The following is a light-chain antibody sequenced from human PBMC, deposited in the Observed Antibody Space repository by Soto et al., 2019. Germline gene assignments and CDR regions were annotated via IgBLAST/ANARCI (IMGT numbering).Light chain of an antibody. CDR1: SSDVGGFNY. J-gene: IGLJ3*02. CDR3: NSYTSSATRV. V-gene: IGLV2-14*01. CDR2: EVS. Sequence: QSALTQPASVSGSPGQSITISCTGTSSDVGGFNYVSWYQQHPGKAPKVIIYEVSNRPSGVSNRFSGSKSGNTASLTISGLPAEDEADYYCNSYTSSATRVFGGGTKLTVL.